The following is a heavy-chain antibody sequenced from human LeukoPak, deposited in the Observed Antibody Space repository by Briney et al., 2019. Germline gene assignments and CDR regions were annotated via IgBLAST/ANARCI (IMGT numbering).Heavy chain of an antibody. V-gene: IGHV4-34*01. D-gene: IGHD5-12*01. CDR1: GGSISSYY. J-gene: IGHJ4*02. CDR3: ARGDGYDNN. Sequence: SETLSLTCTVSGGSISSYYWSWIRQPPGKGLEWIGEINHSGSTNYNPSLKSRVTISVDTSKNQFSLKLSSVTAADTAVYYCARGDGYDNNWGQGTLVTVSS. CDR2: INHSGST.